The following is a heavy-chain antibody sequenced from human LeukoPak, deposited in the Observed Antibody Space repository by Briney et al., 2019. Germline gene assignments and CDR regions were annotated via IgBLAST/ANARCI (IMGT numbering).Heavy chain of an antibody. V-gene: IGHV4-59*01. CDR1: GGSISSYY. D-gene: IGHD5-24*01. CDR2: IYYSGST. Sequence: PSETLSLTCTASGGSISSYYWSWIRQPPGKGLEWIAYIYYSGSTNYNPSLKSRVTISLDTSKNQFFLKLSSVTAADTAIYYCARVGGYNDAFDIWGQGTMVTVSS. CDR3: ARVGGYNDAFDI. J-gene: IGHJ3*02.